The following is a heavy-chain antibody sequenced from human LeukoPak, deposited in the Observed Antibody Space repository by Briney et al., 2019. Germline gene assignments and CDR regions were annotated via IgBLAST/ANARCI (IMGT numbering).Heavy chain of an antibody. D-gene: IGHD6-13*01. CDR2: IYSGGST. Sequence: PGGSLRLSCVASGFAVSSNYMSWVRQAPGKGLEWVSVIYSGGSTYYADSVKGRFTNSRDNSKNTLYLQMNSLRAKDTAVYYCARVPYIAAAGTRYYYYYGMDVWGQGTTVTVSS. CDR1: GFAVSSNY. J-gene: IGHJ6*02. V-gene: IGHV3-53*01. CDR3: ARVPYIAAAGTRYYYYYGMDV.